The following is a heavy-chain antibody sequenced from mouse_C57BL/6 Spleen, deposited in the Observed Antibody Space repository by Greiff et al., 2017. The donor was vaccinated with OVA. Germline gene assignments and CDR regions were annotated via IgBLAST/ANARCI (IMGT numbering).Heavy chain of an antibody. Sequence: QVQLQQSGPELVKPGASVKISCKASGYAFSSSWMNWVKQRPGKGLEWIGRIYPGDGDTNYNGKFKGKATLTADKSSSTAYMQLSSLTSEDSAVYCCARDGYYFYWYFDVWGTGTTVTVSS. CDR1: GYAFSSSW. CDR3: ARDGYYFYWYFDV. D-gene: IGHD2-3*01. V-gene: IGHV1-82*01. CDR2: IYPGDGDT. J-gene: IGHJ1*03.